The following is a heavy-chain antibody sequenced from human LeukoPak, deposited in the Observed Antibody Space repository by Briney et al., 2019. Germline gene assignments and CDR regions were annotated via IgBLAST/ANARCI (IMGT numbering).Heavy chain of an antibody. D-gene: IGHD1-7*01. V-gene: IGHV3-30*01. CDR3: ARDSRGMRNWNSPVEY. Sequence: GRSLRLFCAASGFTFNSYAMHWVRQATGKGLEGVAVISYDASNEFYADSVKGRFTISRDNSKITMYLLMNSLRSEERAADLCARDSRGMRNWNSPVEYGGQGTRVTVSS. CDR2: ISYDASNE. J-gene: IGHJ4*02. CDR1: GFTFNSYA.